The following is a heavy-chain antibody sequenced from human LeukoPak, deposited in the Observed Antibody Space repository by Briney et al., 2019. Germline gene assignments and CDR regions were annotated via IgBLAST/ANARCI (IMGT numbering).Heavy chain of an antibody. Sequence: PGGSLRLSCAASGFTFRSYAMHWVRQAPGKGLEWVAVISYDGSNKYYADSVKGRFTISRDNSKNTLYLQMNSLRAEDTAVYYCARNDVATYYFDYWGQGTLVTVSS. CDR2: ISYDGSNK. V-gene: IGHV3-30-3*01. CDR3: ARNDVATYYFDY. D-gene: IGHD5-12*01. J-gene: IGHJ4*02. CDR1: GFTFRSYA.